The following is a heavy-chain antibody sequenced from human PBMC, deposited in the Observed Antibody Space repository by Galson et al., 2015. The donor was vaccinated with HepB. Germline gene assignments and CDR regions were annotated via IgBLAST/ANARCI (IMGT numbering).Heavy chain of an antibody. CDR3: ARAQVYYYDSSGSPDAFDI. CDR1: GGTFSSYT. CDR2: IIPILGIA. Sequence: SVKVSCKASGGTFSSYTISWVRQAPGQGLEWMGRIIPILGIANYAQKFQGRVTITADKSTSTAYMELSSLRSGDTAVYYCARAQVYYYDSSGSPDAFDIWGQGTMVTVSS. D-gene: IGHD3-22*01. J-gene: IGHJ3*02. V-gene: IGHV1-69*02.